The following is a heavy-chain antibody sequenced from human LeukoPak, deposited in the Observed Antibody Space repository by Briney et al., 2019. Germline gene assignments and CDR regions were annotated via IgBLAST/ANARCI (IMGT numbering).Heavy chain of an antibody. V-gene: IGHV3-33*01. CDR2: IWYDGSNK. J-gene: IGHJ4*02. Sequence: GRSLRLSCAASGFTFSSYGMHWVRQAPGKGLEWVAVIWYDGSNKYYADSVKGRFTISRDNSKNTLYLQMNSLRAEDTAVYYCARGPYCSSTSCSNRGFDYWGQGTLVTVSS. D-gene: IGHD2-2*01. CDR3: ARGPYCSSTSCSNRGFDY. CDR1: GFTFSSYG.